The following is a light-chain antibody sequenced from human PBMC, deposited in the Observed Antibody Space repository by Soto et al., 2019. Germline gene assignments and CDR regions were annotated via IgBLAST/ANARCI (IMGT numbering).Light chain of an antibody. J-gene: IGKJ1*01. CDR3: QHYNNWHPWT. Sequence: EVVMTQSPATLSGSPGERATLSCRASQRISSNLAWYQQRRGQAPRLLIYGASTRAHGIPARFSGSGSETEFTLTISSLQSEDFAVSYCQHYNNWHPWTFGQGTKVEIK. CDR2: GAS. CDR1: QRISSN. V-gene: IGKV3-15*01.